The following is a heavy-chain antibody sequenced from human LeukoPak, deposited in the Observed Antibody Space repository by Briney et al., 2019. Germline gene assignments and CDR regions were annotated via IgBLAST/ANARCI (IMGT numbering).Heavy chain of an antibody. CDR1: GFTFSTYG. CDR3: AKGVVAATGAFDI. D-gene: IGHD2-15*01. Sequence: PGGSLRLSCAASGFTFSTYGMHWVRQAPGKGLEWVAVIWYDGSNKYYADSVKGRLTISRDNSKNTLYLQMNSLRAEDTAVYYCAKGVVAATGAFDIWGQGTMVTVSS. CDR2: IWYDGSNK. J-gene: IGHJ3*02. V-gene: IGHV3-33*06.